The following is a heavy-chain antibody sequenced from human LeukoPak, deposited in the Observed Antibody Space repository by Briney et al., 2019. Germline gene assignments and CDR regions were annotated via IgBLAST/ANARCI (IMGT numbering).Heavy chain of an antibody. J-gene: IGHJ4*02. CDR1: GYFISSGYY. Sequence: SETLSLTCTVSGYFISSGYYWGWIRQPPGKGLEWIGSIYHSGSTYYNPSLKSRVTISEDTSGNQFTLKLSSVTAADTAVYYCARVYATYYYDSSGYYGGYYFDYWGQGTLVTVSS. D-gene: IGHD3-22*01. CDR2: IYHSGST. CDR3: ARVYATYYYDSSGYYGGYYFDY. V-gene: IGHV4-38-2*02.